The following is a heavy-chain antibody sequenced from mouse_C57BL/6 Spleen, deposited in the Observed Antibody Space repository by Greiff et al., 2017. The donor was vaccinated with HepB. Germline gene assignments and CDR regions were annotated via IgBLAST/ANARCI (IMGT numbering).Heavy chain of an antibody. J-gene: IGHJ1*03. D-gene: IGHD1-1*01. V-gene: IGHV1-39*01. CDR3: ARSGDYYGSSYDWYFDV. CDR1: GYSFTDYN. Sequence: EVQLKESGPELVKPGASVKISCKASGYSFTDYNMNWVKQSNGKSLEWIGVINPNYGTTSYNQKFKGKATLTVDQSSSTAYMQLNSLTSEDSAVYYCARSGDYYGSSYDWYFDVWGTGTTVTVSS. CDR2: INPNYGTT.